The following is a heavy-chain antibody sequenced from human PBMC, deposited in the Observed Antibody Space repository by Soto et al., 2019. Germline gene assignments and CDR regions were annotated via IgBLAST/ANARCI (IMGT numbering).Heavy chain of an antibody. Sequence: QVQLVQSGPEVKEPGASVKVSCKASGYTFTNYGVNWVRQAPGHGLEGMGWISTYNGNRNYGQKLQGRVTMPTDTSTNSAYMELRSLRPDDTAIYYCVRESQAWCSGCYSHWGQGTLVTVSS. CDR1: GYTFTNYG. J-gene: IGHJ4*02. CDR2: ISTYNGNR. D-gene: IGHD6-19*01. V-gene: IGHV1-18*01. CDR3: VRESQAWCSGCYSH.